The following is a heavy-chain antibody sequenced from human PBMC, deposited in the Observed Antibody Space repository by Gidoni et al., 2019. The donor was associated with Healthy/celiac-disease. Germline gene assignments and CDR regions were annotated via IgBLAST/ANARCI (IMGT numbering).Heavy chain of an antibody. CDR3: ATGFPIFGVVIPNFDY. CDR2: FDPEDGET. CDR1: GYTLTELS. Sequence: QVQLVQSGAEVKKPGASVKVSCKVSGYTLTELSIHWVRQAPGNGLEWMGGFDPEDGETIYAQKFQGRVTMTEDTSTDTAYMELSSLRSEDTAVYYCATGFPIFGVVIPNFDYWGQGTLVTVSS. J-gene: IGHJ4*02. D-gene: IGHD3-3*01. V-gene: IGHV1-24*01.